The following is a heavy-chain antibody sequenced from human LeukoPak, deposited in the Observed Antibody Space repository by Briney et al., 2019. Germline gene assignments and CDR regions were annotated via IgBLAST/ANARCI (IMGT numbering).Heavy chain of an antibody. J-gene: IGHJ4*02. CDR2: IYYSGST. D-gene: IGHD3-10*01. V-gene: IGHV4-59*12. CDR3: ARDYFGLLWFGD. Sequence: SETLSLTCTVSGGSISSYYWSWIRQPPGKGLEWIGYIYYSGSTYYNPSLKSRVTISVDTSKNQFSLKLSSVTAADTAVYYCARDYFGLLWFGDWGQGTLVTVSS. CDR1: GGSISSYY.